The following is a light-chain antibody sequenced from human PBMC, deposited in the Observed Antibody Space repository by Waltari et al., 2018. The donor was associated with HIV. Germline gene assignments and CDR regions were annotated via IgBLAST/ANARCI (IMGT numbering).Light chain of an antibody. CDR1: SSNIGSNH. Sequence: QSVLTQPPSASGTPGQRVTITCSGSSSNIGSNHVNWYQQLPGTAPKLLIYSNNQRPSGVPDRFSGSKSGTSASLAISGLQSEDEADYYCAAWDDSLNGWVFGGGTKLTVL. CDR3: AAWDDSLNGWV. V-gene: IGLV1-44*01. CDR2: SNN. J-gene: IGLJ3*02.